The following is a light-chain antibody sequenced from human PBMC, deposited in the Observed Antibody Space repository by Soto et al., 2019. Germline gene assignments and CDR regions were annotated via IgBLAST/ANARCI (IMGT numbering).Light chain of an antibody. CDR2: QAS. Sequence: DIQMTQSPSTLSASVGDSVIITCRASQSVSSWLAWYQQKPGKAPNLFIYQASILKGGVPSRFSGSGSGTDFILSISTLQPDYVVHYYHQQYNKHSWTFGQGTKVESK. V-gene: IGKV1-5*03. J-gene: IGKJ1*01. CDR1: QSVSSW. CDR3: QQYNKHSWT.